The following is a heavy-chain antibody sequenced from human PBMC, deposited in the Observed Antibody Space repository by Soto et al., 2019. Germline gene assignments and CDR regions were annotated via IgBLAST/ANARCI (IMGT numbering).Heavy chain of an antibody. CDR2: ISGNTGKT. CDR3: ARDWNCSNTRCPNCFDP. J-gene: IGHJ5*02. CDR1: GYAFISYG. V-gene: IGHV1-18*01. D-gene: IGHD2-2*01. Sequence: QVQLVQSGAEVTEPGASVKVSCKASGYAFISYGVSWVRQAPGQGLEWMGWISGNTGKTNYAQNLQGRVTMTTDTSTSTEYMEPRSQRSDDTAVYYCARDWNCSNTRCPNCFDPWGQGTLVTVSS.